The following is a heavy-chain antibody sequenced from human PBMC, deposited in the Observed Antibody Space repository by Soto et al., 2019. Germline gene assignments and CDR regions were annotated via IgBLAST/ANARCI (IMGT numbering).Heavy chain of an antibody. Sequence: GGSLRLSCAASGFIFKMYWMHWVRQSPGKGLVWISRIYNDGTYSDYADSVRGRFTISRDNVNDTLYLQMNNLRAEDSGLYYCTRGPRPISTGTGAYWGQGTQVTV. V-gene: IGHV3-74*01. D-gene: IGHD3-10*01. CDR2: IYNDGTYS. J-gene: IGHJ4*02. CDR3: TRGPRPISTGTGAY. CDR1: GFIFKMYW.